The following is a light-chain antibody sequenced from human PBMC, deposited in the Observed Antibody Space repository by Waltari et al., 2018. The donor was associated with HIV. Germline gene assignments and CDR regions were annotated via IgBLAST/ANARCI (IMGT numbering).Light chain of an antibody. CDR1: QCVRSY. CDR2: DAS. Sequence: VVLTQSPATLSSSPWETATLSCRASQCVRSYLAWSQQQPGQAPRLLIYDASNSTASSPARCSGSGSGTDYSLTISSLEPYDVAVYYCQQRSNGRRTFGQGTKVEIK. V-gene: IGKV3-11*01. J-gene: IGKJ1*01. CDR3: QQRSNGRRT.